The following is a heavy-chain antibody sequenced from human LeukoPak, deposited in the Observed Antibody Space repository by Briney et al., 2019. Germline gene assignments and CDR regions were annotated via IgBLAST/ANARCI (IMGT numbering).Heavy chain of an antibody. D-gene: IGHD3-22*01. V-gene: IGHV4-34*01. CDR3: ARRYYYDSSGYYTLSEFDY. J-gene: IGHJ4*02. CDR2: VNPSGST. Sequence: PSETLSLTCAVFGGSFTGYYWSWIRQSPGRGLDWIGEVNPSGSTNYNPSFKSRVTISVDTSKNQFSLRLSSVTAADTAVYYCARRYYYDSSGYYTLSEFDYWGQGTLVTVSS. CDR1: GGSFTGYY.